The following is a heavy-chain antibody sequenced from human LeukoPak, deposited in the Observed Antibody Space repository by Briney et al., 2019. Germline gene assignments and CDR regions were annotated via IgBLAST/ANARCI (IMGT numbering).Heavy chain of an antibody. J-gene: IGHJ6*04. CDR3: ARHPPYGSGSYYYYYGMDV. CDR2: IDPSDSYT. CDR1: GYSFTSYW. Sequence: GESLRISCKGSGYSFTSYWISWVRQMPGKGLEWMGRIDPSDSYTNYSPSFQGHVTISADKSISTAYLQWSSLKASDTAMYYCARHPPYGSGSYYYYYGMDVWGKGTTVTVSS. V-gene: IGHV5-10-1*01. D-gene: IGHD3-10*01.